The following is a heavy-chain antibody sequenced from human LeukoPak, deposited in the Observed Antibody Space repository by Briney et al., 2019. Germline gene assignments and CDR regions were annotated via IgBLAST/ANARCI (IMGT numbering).Heavy chain of an antibody. D-gene: IGHD3-16*02. CDR1: GGSFSSGDYY. V-gene: IGHV4-30-4*01. J-gene: IGHJ3*02. CDR3: ARIVTFGGVIVMRARAFDI. CDR2: IYYSGST. Sequence: PSQTLSLTCTVSGGSFSSGDYYWSWIRQPPGKGLEWIGYIYYSGSTYYNPSLKSRVTISVDTSKNQFSLKLSSVTAADTAVYYCARIVTFGGVIVMRARAFDIWGQGTMVTVSS.